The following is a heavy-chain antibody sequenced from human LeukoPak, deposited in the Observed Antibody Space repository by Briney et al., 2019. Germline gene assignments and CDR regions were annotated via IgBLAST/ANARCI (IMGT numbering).Heavy chain of an antibody. CDR1: GYTFSDYG. CDR3: ASLDY. V-gene: IGHV3-33*08. CDR2: ISYSGVVK. Sequence: GGSLRLSCTASGYTFSDYGMHWVRQAPGKGLEWLSVISYSGVVKFYADSVKGRFTISRDNSKNTLYLQMNTLRAEDTAVYYCASLDYLGQGTPVSVSS. J-gene: IGHJ4*02.